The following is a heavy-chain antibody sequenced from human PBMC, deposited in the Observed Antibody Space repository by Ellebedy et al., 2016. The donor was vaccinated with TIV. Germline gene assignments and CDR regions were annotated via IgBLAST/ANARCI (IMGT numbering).Heavy chain of an antibody. J-gene: IGHJ4*02. CDR2: IKSDGSST. CDR3: AREGAPLLPNAFDI. CDR1: GFTFSSYW. V-gene: IGHV3-74*01. D-gene: IGHD3-22*01. Sequence: GESLKISXAASGFTFSSYWMHWVRQAPGKGLVWVSRIKSDGSSTSYADSVKGRFTISRDNAKNTLYLQMNSLRAEDTAVYYCAREGAPLLPNAFDIWGQGTLVTVSS.